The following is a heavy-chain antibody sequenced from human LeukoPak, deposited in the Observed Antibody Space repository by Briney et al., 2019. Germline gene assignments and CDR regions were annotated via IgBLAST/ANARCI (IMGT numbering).Heavy chain of an antibody. V-gene: IGHV3-23*01. Sequence: HSGGSLRLSCAASGFTFSSYAMSWVRQAPGKGLKWVSTIRGSGSSTYYADSVKGRFTISRDNSKNTLYLQMNSLRAEDTAVYYCAKDRLSGSYPNNWFDPWGQGTLVTVSS. CDR2: IRGSGSST. CDR3: AKDRLSGSYPNNWFDP. J-gene: IGHJ5*02. CDR1: GFTFSSYA. D-gene: IGHD1-26*01.